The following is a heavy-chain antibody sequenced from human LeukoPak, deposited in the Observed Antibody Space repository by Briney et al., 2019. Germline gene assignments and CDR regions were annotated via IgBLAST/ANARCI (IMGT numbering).Heavy chain of an antibody. Sequence: ASVKVSCKASGYTFTSYDINWVRQATGQGLEWMGWMNPNSGNTGYAQKFQGRVTMTEDTSTDTAYMELSSLRSDDTAVYYCAREISTASCPDYWGQGTLVTVSS. V-gene: IGHV1-8*01. CDR3: AREISTASCPDY. CDR2: MNPNSGNT. D-gene: IGHD2-2*01. CDR1: GYTFTSYD. J-gene: IGHJ4*02.